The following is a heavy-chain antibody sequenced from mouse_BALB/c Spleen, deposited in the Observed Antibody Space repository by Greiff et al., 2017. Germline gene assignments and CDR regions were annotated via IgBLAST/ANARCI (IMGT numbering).Heavy chain of an antibody. CDR3: ANGYERYYAMDY. CDR2: IHYSGST. V-gene: IGHV3-1*02. D-gene: IGHD1-2*01. Sequence: EVKLEESGPDLVKPSQSLSLTCTVTGYSITSGYSWHWIRQFPGNKLEWMGYIHYSGSTNYNPSLKSRISITRDTSKNQFFLQLNSVTTEDTATYYCANGYERYYAMDYWGQGTSVTVSS. J-gene: IGHJ4*01. CDR1: GYSITSGYS.